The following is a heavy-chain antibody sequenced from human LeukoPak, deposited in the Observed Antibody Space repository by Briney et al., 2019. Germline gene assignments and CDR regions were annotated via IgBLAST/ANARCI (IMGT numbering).Heavy chain of an antibody. CDR1: GYYISSGYY. CDR2: FFHSGST. CDR3: ARDQNDYVWGGFDY. V-gene: IGHV4-38-2*02. Sequence: SETLSLTCTVSGYYISSGYYWGWIRQPPGKGLEWIGSFFHSGSTYYNPSLKSRVTISVDTSKNQFSLTLNYVTAADTAVYYCARDQNDYVWGGFDYWGRGTLVTVSA. D-gene: IGHD3-16*01. J-gene: IGHJ4*02.